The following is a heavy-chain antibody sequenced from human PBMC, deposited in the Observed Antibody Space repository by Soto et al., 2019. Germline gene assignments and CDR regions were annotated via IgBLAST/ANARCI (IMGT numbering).Heavy chain of an antibody. Sequence: QVQLQESGPGLVKPSGTLSLTCGVSGGSISSSNWWSWVRQPPGKGLEWIGEIHHSGISKYNPSLQSRLTISLDKSKNHFSLQLTSVTAADTAVYYCARACLNGICYTQGLDPWGQGTLVLVSS. J-gene: IGHJ5*02. CDR2: IHHSGIS. V-gene: IGHV4-4*02. CDR3: ARACLNGICYTQGLDP. CDR1: GGSISSSNW. D-gene: IGHD2-8*01.